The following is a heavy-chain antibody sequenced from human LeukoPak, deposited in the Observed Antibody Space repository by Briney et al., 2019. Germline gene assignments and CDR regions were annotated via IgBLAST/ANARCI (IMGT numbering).Heavy chain of an antibody. Sequence: PSETLTLTCTVSGGSISSYYWSWIRQPPGKGLEWIGYIYYSGSTNYNPSLKSRVTISVDTSKNQFSLKLSSVTAADTAVYYCARGLSEGDDDYWGQGTLVTVSS. CDR3: ARGLSEGDDDY. V-gene: IGHV4-59*01. CDR1: GGSISSYY. D-gene: IGHD2-21*02. CDR2: IYYSGST. J-gene: IGHJ4*02.